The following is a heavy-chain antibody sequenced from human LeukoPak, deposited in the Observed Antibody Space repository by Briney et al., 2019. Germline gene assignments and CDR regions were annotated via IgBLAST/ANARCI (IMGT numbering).Heavy chain of an antibody. Sequence: TGGSLSLSCAASGLTFSSHNMNWVRQAPGRAREWVSSISTSSSYIYYADSLKGRFTISRDNAKNSLYLQMNSLRADDTAAYYCARGRAVVAASDNWFDLWGQGTLVTVPS. CDR2: ISTSSSYI. D-gene: IGHD2-15*01. CDR1: GLTFSSHN. V-gene: IGHV3-21*01. CDR3: ARGRAVVAASDNWFDL. J-gene: IGHJ5*02.